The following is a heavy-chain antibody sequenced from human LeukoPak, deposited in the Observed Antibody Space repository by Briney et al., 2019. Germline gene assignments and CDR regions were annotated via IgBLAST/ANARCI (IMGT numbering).Heavy chain of an antibody. CDR2: IYHSGST. CDR1: GGSISSGYY. V-gene: IGHV4-38-2*02. D-gene: IGHD3-10*01. J-gene: IGHJ4*02. CDR3: ARYYYGSGSYDDY. Sequence: PSETLSLTCTVSGGSISSGYYWGWIRQPPGKGLEWIGSIYHSGSTYYNPSLKSRVTISVDTSKNQFSLKLSSVTAADTAVYYCARYYYGSGSYDDYWGQGTLVTVSS.